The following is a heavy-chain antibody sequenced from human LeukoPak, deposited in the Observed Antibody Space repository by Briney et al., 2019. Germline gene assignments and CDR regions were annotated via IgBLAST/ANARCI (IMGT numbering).Heavy chain of an antibody. J-gene: IGHJ5*02. V-gene: IGHV1-46*03. CDR3: ARGDTIFGVVEIWFDP. Sequence: ASVKVSCKASGYTFTSYYMHWVRQAPGQGLEWMGIINPSGGSTSYAQKFQGRVTMTRDTSTSTVYMELSSLRSEDTAVYYCARGDTIFGVVEIWFDPWGQGTLVTVSS. CDR2: INPSGGST. CDR1: GYTFTSYY. D-gene: IGHD3-3*01.